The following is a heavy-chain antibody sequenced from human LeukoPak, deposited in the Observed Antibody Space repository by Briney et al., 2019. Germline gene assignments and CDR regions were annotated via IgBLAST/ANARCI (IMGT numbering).Heavy chain of an antibody. J-gene: IGHJ6*03. CDR2: MNPNSGNT. CDR1: GYTFTSYD. V-gene: IGHV1-8*01. Sequence: ASVKVSCKASGYTFTSYDINWVRQATGQGLEWMGWMNPNSGNTGYAQKFQGRVTMTRNTSISTAYMELSSLRSEDTAVYYCATAMVRGANYYYYYYMDVWGKGTTVTISS. D-gene: IGHD3-10*01. CDR3: ATAMVRGANYYYYYYMDV.